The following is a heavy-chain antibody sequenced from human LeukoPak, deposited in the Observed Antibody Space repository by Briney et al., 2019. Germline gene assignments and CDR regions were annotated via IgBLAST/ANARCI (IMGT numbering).Heavy chain of an antibody. CDR3: ARHILRFLEGFYYYYMAV. CDR2: ISSSSSYI. CDR1: GFTFSSYS. Sequence: GGSLRLSCAASGFTFSSYSMNWVRQAPGKGLEWVSPISSSSSYIYYADAVKGRFTISRDNAKNSLYLQMNSLRAEDTAVYYSARHILRFLEGFYYYYMAVWGTGTTVTVSS. J-gene: IGHJ6*03. V-gene: IGHV3-21*03. D-gene: IGHD3-3*01.